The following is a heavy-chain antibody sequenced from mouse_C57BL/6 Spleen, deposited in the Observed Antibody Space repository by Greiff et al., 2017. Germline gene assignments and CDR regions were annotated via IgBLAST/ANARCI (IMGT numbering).Heavy chain of an antibody. CDR1: GYTFTSYW. CDR3: ATYSNYGGYAMDY. Sequence: QVQLQQPGAELVRPGSSVKLSCKASGYTFTSYWMHWVKQRPIQGLEWIGNIDPSDRETHYNQKFKDKATLTVDKSSSTAYMQLSSLTSEDSAVYYCATYSNYGGYAMDYWGQGTSVTVSS. V-gene: IGHV1-52*01. D-gene: IGHD2-5*01. CDR2: IDPSDRET. J-gene: IGHJ4*01.